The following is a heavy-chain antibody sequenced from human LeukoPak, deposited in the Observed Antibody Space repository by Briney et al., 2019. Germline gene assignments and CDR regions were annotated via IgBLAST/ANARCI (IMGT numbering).Heavy chain of an antibody. V-gene: IGHV4-34*01. J-gene: IGHJ4*02. CDR3: ASDAYSGSYSV. CDR2: INHSGST. CDR1: GGSFSGYY. D-gene: IGHD1-26*01. Sequence: SETLSLTCAVYGGSFSGYYWSWIRQPPGKGLEWIGEINHSGSTNYNPSLKSRVTISVDTSKNQFSLKLSSVTAADTAVYYCASDAYSGSYSVWGQGTLVTVSS.